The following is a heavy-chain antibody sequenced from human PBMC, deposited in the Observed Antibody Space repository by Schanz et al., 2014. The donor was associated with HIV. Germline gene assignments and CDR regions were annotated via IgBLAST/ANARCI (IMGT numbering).Heavy chain of an antibody. CDR2: ISGSDGTI. J-gene: IGHJ6*02. V-gene: IGHV3-11*01. CDR1: GFTFSDFY. Sequence: QEQLVESGGGLVKPGGSLRLSCAASGFTFSDFYMGWIRQAPGKGLESVSYISGSDGTIYYADSVKGRFTISRDNAKNSLYLQLNSLRAEDTALYYCVGGYGAHYYFGLDVWGQGTTVTVSS. CDR3: VGGYGAHYYFGLDV. D-gene: IGHD5-12*01.